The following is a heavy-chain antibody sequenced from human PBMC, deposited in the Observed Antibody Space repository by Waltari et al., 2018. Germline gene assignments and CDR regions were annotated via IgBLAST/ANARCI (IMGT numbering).Heavy chain of an antibody. D-gene: IGHD1-26*01. J-gene: IGHJ4*02. CDR3: ARGRGGAPDY. CDR1: GGSFSGYY. V-gene: IGHV4-34*01. CDR2: INHSGST. Sequence: QVQLQQWGAGLLKPSETLSLTCAVYGGSFSGYYWSWIRQPPGKGLEWIGEINHSGSTNYNPSLKRRVTISVDTSKNQFSLKLSSVTAADTAVYYCARGRGGAPDYWGQGTLVTVSS.